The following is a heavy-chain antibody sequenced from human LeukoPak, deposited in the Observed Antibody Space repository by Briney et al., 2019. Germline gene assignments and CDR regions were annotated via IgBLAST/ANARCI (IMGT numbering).Heavy chain of an antibody. D-gene: IGHD7-27*01. CDR2: IIPIFGTA. V-gene: IGHV1-69*05. CDR1: GGTFSSYA. CDR3: ASSTNWGTGYNWFDP. J-gene: IGHJ5*02. Sequence: ASVKVSCKASGGTFSSYAISWVRQAPGQGLEWMGGIIPIFGTANYAQKFQGRVTITTDESTSTAYMELSSLRSEDTAVYYCASSTNWGTGYNWFDPWGQGTLVTVSS.